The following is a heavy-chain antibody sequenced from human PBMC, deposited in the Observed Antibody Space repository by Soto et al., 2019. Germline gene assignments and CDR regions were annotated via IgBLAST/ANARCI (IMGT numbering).Heavy chain of an antibody. CDR1: GFTFSSYG. Sequence: GGSLRLSCAASGFTFSSYGMHWVRQAPGKGLEWVAVISYDGSNKYYADSVKGRFTISRDNSKNTLYLQMNSLRAEDTAVYYCAKGIAVAGTVNAFDIWGQGTMVTVSS. D-gene: IGHD6-19*01. CDR3: AKGIAVAGTVNAFDI. V-gene: IGHV3-30*18. CDR2: ISYDGSNK. J-gene: IGHJ3*02.